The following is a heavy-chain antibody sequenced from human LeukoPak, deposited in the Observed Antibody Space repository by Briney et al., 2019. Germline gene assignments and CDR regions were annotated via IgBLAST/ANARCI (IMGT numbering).Heavy chain of an antibody. Sequence: ASVTVSCKASGYTFTGYYMHWVRQAPGQGLEWMGWINPNSGGTNYAQKFQGRVTMTRDTSISTAYMELSRLRSDDTAVYYCARGRYNWNYGTYYYYMDVWGKGTTVTVSS. CDR1: GYTFTGYY. V-gene: IGHV1-2*02. CDR2: INPNSGGT. CDR3: ARGRYNWNYGTYYYYMDV. D-gene: IGHD1-7*01. J-gene: IGHJ6*03.